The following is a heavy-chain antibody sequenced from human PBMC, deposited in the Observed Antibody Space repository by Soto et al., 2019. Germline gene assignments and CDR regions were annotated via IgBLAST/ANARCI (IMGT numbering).Heavy chain of an antibody. Sequence: PGGSLRLSCAASGFTFSSYAMHWVRQAPGKGLEWVAVISYDGSNKYYADSVKGRFTISRVNSKNTLYLQMNSLRAEDTAVYYCARGTGDSYGPYYYYYGMDVWGQGTTVTVSS. V-gene: IGHV3-30-3*01. J-gene: IGHJ6*02. CDR3: ARGTGDSYGPYYYYYGMDV. D-gene: IGHD5-18*01. CDR2: ISYDGSNK. CDR1: GFTFSSYA.